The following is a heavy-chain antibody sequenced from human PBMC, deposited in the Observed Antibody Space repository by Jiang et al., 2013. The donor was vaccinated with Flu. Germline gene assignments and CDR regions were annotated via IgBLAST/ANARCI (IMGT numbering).Heavy chain of an antibody. CDR2: IDWDDDK. V-gene: IGHV2-70*01. D-gene: IGHD6-19*01. CDR3: ARGRRDRPYSSGWYVTPNFDY. Sequence: KPTQTLTLTCTFSGFSLSTSGMCVSWIRQPPGKALEWLALIDWDDDKYYSTSLKTRLTISKDTSKNQVVLTMTNMDPVDTATYYCARGRRDRPYSSGWYVTPNFDYWGQGTLVTVSS. J-gene: IGHJ4*02. CDR1: GFSLSTSGMC.